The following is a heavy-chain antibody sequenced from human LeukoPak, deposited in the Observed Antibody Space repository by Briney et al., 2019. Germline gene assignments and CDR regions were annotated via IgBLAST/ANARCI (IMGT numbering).Heavy chain of an antibody. D-gene: IGHD4-17*01. Sequence: AGGSLRLSCAASGFTFSSYWMSWVRQAPGKGLEWVANIKQDGREKYYVDSVKGRFTISRDNAKNSLYLQMNSLRAEDAAVYYCARDPYGDWYFDYWGQGTLVTVSS. J-gene: IGHJ4*02. CDR2: IKQDGREK. CDR3: ARDPYGDWYFDY. CDR1: GFTFSSYW. V-gene: IGHV3-7*01.